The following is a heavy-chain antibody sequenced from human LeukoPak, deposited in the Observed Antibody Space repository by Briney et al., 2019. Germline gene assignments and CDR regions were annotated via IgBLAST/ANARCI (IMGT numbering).Heavy chain of an antibody. D-gene: IGHD6-19*01. CDR2: IHSGGST. CDR3: ASLAGDI. V-gene: IGHV3-66*02. Sequence: GWALTLSCLASGFTLSSHYMSWVRQAPGKGLEGVSVIHSGGSTYHADSVKGRFTISRDSSKNTVYLQKNSMRVEDTAVYCCASLAGDIWGQGTMVTVSS. J-gene: IGHJ3*02. CDR1: GFTLSSHY.